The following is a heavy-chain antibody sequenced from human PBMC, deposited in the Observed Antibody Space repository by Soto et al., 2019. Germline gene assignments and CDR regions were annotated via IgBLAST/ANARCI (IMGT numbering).Heavy chain of an antibody. CDR2: IYYSGST. D-gene: IGHD5-18*01. Sequence: PSETLSLTCTVSGGSISSGDYYWSWIRQPPGKGLEWIGYIYYSGSTYYNPSLKSRVTISVDTSKNQFSLKLSSVTAADTAVYYCAREAEVPAMVSGELIAYWGQGTLVIVSA. J-gene: IGHJ4*02. CDR3: AREAEVPAMVSGELIAY. CDR1: GGSISSGDYY. V-gene: IGHV4-30-4*01.